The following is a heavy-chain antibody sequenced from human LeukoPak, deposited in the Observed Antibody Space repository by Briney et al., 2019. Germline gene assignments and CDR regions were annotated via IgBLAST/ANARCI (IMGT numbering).Heavy chain of an antibody. CDR3: ARQGSIAAPPIFDN. V-gene: IGHV4-34*01. Sequence: PSETLSLTCAVYGGSFSGYYWSWIRQPPGKGLEWIGEINHSGSTKYNPSLKSRVTISVDTSKNQFSLKLSSVTAADTAVYYCARQGSIAAPPIFDNWGQGTLVTVSS. D-gene: IGHD6-6*01. CDR1: GGSFSGYY. J-gene: IGHJ4*02. CDR2: INHSGST.